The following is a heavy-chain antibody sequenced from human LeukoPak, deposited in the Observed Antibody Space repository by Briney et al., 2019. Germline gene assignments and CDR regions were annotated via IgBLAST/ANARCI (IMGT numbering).Heavy chain of an antibody. CDR1: GFTFSSYA. V-gene: IGHV3-64*01. Sequence: GGSLRLSCAASGFTFSSYAVHWVRQAPGKGLEYVSAISSNGGSTYYANSVKGIFTISRDNSKNTLYLQMGSLRAEDMGVYYCARDLRERAIAAAVKYYYYYGMDVWGQGTTVTVSS. CDR2: ISSNGGST. CDR3: ARDLRERAIAAAVKYYYYYGMDV. J-gene: IGHJ6*02. D-gene: IGHD6-13*01.